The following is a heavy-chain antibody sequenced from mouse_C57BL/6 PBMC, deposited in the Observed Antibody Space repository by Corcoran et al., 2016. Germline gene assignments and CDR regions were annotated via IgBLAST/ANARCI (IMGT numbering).Heavy chain of an antibody. CDR1: GYTFTDYY. CDR3: ARGGGYDWYFDV. CDR2: IYPGSGNT. V-gene: IGHV1-76*01. Sequence: VQLQQSGPELVKPGASVKLSCKASGYTFTDYYINWVKQRPGQGLEWIARIYPGSGNTYYNEKFKGKATLTAEKSSSTAYMQLSSLTSEDSAVYFCARGGGYDWYFDVWGTGTTVTVSS. D-gene: IGHD2-2*01. J-gene: IGHJ1*03.